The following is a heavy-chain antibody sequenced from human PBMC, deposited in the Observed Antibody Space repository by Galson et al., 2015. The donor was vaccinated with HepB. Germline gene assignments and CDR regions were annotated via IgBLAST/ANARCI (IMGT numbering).Heavy chain of an antibody. J-gene: IGHJ4*02. V-gene: IGHV3-23*01. CDR2: ISGSGGST. CDR3: AKDSIPRLVGSYRRCYFDY. Sequence: SLRLSCAASGFTFSSYAMSWVRQAPGEGLEWVSAISGSGGSTYYADSVKGRFTISRDNSKNTLYLQMNSLRAEDTAVYYCAKDSIPRLVGSYRRCYFDYWGQGTLVTVSS. CDR1: GFTFSSYA. D-gene: IGHD1-26*01.